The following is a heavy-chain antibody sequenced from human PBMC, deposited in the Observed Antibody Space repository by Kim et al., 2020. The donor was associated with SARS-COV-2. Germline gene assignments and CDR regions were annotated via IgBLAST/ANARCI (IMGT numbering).Heavy chain of an antibody. V-gene: IGHV3-74*01. Sequence: GGSLRLSCEASGFLFTSYRIHWVRQAAGKGLVWVSRINSDGSNTICADSVKGRFTISRDNVKSTVYLQMNSLRAEDTAVYYCTRDAGSYEGYFDYWGQGTLVTVSS. J-gene: IGHJ4*02. CDR2: INSDGSNT. CDR3: TRDAGSYEGYFDY. D-gene: IGHD3-10*01. CDR1: GFLFTSYR.